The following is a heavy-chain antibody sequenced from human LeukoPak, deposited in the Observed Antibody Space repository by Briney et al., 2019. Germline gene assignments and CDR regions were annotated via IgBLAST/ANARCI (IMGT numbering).Heavy chain of an antibody. V-gene: IGHV3-23*01. CDR1: GFTLSSYA. CDR3: AKAPVTTCSGAYCYPFDY. J-gene: IGHJ4*02. D-gene: IGHD2-15*01. Sequence: GGALRLSCAASGFTLSSYAMSWVRQGPGKGLEWVSAISVSGNTYHADSVKGRFTISRDSSKNTLYLQMNSLRAEDAAVYYCAKAPVTTCSGAYCYPFDYWGQGTLVTVSS. CDR2: ISVSGNT.